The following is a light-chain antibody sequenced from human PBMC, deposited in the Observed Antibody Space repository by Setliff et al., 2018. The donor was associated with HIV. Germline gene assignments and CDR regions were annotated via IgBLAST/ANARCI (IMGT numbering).Light chain of an antibody. J-gene: IGLJ2*01. Sequence: QSALTQPPSVSGSPGQSVTISCTGTSSDIGSYNRVSWYQQPPGTVPKLIIYEVTNRHSGVPDRFSGSKSGSTASLTISGLQAEDEAYYYCSSYTSVSTVVFGGGTQLTVL. V-gene: IGLV2-18*02. CDR3: SSYTSVSTVV. CDR1: SSDIGSYNR. CDR2: EVT.